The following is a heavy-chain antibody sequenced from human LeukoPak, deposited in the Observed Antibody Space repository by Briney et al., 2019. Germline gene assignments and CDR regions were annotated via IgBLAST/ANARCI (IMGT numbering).Heavy chain of an antibody. J-gene: IGHJ5*02. CDR3: ARIRPLAVAGSNWFDP. CDR1: GYTFTSYA. D-gene: IGHD6-19*01. V-gene: IGHV7-4-1*02. CDR2: LNTNTGNP. Sequence: GASVKVSCKASGYTFTSYAMNWVRQAPGQGLEWMGWLNTNTGNPTYAQGFTGRFVFSLDTSVSTAYLQISSLKAEDTAVYYCARIRPLAVAGSNWFDPWGQGTLVTVSS.